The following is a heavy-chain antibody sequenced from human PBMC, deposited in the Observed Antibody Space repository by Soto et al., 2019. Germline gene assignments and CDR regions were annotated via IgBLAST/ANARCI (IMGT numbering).Heavy chain of an antibody. CDR1: GFTFSRYS. Sequence: TGGSLRLSCSGSGFTFSRYSLMWFRQAPGKGLEYVSTINSIGDNTWYAGSVKGRFTTSRDNSMNTVYLQMNSLRAEDTAVYYCARDQVAARRHLRGYYFDYWGQGALVTVSS. V-gene: IGHV3-64*04. CDR3: ARDQVAARRHLRGYYFDY. D-gene: IGHD6-6*01. J-gene: IGHJ4*02. CDR2: INSIGDNT.